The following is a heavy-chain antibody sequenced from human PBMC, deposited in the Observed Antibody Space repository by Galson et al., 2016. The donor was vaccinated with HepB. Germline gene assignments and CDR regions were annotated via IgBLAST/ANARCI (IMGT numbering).Heavy chain of an antibody. D-gene: IGHD5-12*01. J-gene: IGHJ6*02. CDR1: GDSVSSNSAT. V-gene: IGHV6-1*01. CDR3: ARVRSGYSGYANPYYYGMDV. Sequence: CAISGDSVSSNSATWNWIRQSPSRGLEWLGRTYYRSKWYNDYALSVKSRIIINPDTSKNQFSLQLNSVTPEDTAVYYCARVRSGYSGYANPYYYGMDVWGQGTTVTVSS. CDR2: TYYRSKWYN.